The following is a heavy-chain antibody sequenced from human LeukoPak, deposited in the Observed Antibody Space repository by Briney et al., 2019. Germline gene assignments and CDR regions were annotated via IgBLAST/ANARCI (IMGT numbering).Heavy chain of an antibody. CDR3: ARASRDGYNQNFDH. V-gene: IGHV5-51*01. CDR2: IYPGGSET. J-gene: IGHJ4*02. D-gene: IGHD5-24*01. CDR1: GYSFSSYW. Sequence: GESLKISCKGLGYSFSSYWNAWVRQRPGKGLEWMGNIYPGGSETRYDPSFQGQVTISADSSTSTAYLQWSSLRASDTAMYYCARASRDGYNQNFDHWGQGTLVTVSS.